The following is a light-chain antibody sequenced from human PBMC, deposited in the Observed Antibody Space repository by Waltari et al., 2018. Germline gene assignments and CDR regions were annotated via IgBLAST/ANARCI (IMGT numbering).Light chain of an antibody. CDR1: QSVFYSSNNRNY. J-gene: IGKJ1*01. V-gene: IGKV4-1*01. Sequence: DIVMTQSPDSLAVSLGERATINCKSSQSVFYSSNNRNYLGWYQHKPGQPPKMLIYWASTRESGVPDRFSGIGSETDFTLTISSLQAEDVSVYYCQQYYATPRTFGQGTKVEIK. CDR2: WAS. CDR3: QQYYATPRT.